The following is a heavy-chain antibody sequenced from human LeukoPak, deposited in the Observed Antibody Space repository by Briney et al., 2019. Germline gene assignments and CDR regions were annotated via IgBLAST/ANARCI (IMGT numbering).Heavy chain of an antibody. J-gene: IGHJ6*03. D-gene: IGHD3-10*01. Sequence: GRSLRLSCAASGFTFSSYGMHWVRQAPGKGLEWVAVISYDGGNKYYADSVKGRFTISRDNSKNTLYLQMNSLRAEDTAVYYCASRSFRGSMVRGVMSYYYMDVWGKGTTVTISS. CDR2: ISYDGGNK. V-gene: IGHV3-30*03. CDR3: ASRSFRGSMVRGVMSYYYMDV. CDR1: GFTFSSYG.